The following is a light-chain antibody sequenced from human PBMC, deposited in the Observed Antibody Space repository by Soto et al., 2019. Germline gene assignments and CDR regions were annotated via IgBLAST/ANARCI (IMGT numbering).Light chain of an antibody. CDR2: DTS. CDR3: QQYQNSPRT. Sequence: ETVLTQSPGTLSLSPGQISTVSCRASQSVGGSSLDWYQQRPGQAPRLLIYDTSKRATGIPERLSGSGYGTDLTITISRLETEDFAVYYCQQYQNSPRTFGQGTKVDIK. CDR1: QSVGGSS. J-gene: IGKJ1*01. V-gene: IGKV3-20*01.